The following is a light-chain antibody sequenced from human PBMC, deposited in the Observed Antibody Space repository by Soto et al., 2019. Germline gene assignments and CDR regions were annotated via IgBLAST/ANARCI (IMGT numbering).Light chain of an antibody. V-gene: IGKV4-1*01. J-gene: IGKJ2*01. CDR1: QSPNNW. Sequence: TQYPSTLSASVGERVTITCRASQSPNNWMAWYQQKTGQPPKLLIHWASTRESGVPDRFSGSGSGTDFALTISALQAEDVAVYYCQQYYRTPLYSFGQGTKLEIK. CDR3: QQYYRTPLYS. CDR2: WAS.